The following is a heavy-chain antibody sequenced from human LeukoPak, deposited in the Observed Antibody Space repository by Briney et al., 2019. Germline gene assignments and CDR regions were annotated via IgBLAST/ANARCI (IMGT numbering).Heavy chain of an antibody. D-gene: IGHD2-15*01. CDR2: ISGSGGST. CDR3: AKVRNLVVVVAATQ. Sequence: GGSLRFSCAASGFAFSSYAMSWVRQAPGKGLEWVSGISGSGGSTYYADSVKGRFTISRDNSKNTLYLQMNSLRAEDTAVYYCAKVRNLVVVVAATQWGQGTLVTVSS. V-gene: IGHV3-23*01. CDR1: GFAFSSYA. J-gene: IGHJ4*02.